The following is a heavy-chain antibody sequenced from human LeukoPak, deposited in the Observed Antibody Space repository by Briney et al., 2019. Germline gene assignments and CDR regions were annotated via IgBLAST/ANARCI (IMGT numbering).Heavy chain of an antibody. CDR3: ARHEEIAATGFDY. D-gene: IGHD6-13*01. Sequence: SETLSLTCSVSGGSISSSSYYWGWIRQPPGKGLEWIGSIYYSGGAYYNPSLKSRVTISVDTSKNQFSLKLSSVTAVDTAVYYCARHEEIAATGFDYWGQGTLVTVSS. V-gene: IGHV4-39*01. CDR1: GGSISSSSYY. J-gene: IGHJ4*02. CDR2: IYYSGGA.